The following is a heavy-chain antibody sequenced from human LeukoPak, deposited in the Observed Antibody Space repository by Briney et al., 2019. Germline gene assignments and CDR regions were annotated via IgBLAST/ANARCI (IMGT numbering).Heavy chain of an antibody. Sequence: SETLSLTCTVSGGSISSYYWSWIRQPPGKGLEWIGYIFYSGSTNYNPSLKSRVTISVDTSKNQFSLKLSSVTAADTAVYYCARAAWYYDSSGHYFSGPVDYWGQGTLVTVSS. CDR3: ARAAWYYDSSGHYFSGPVDY. J-gene: IGHJ4*02. D-gene: IGHD3-22*01. CDR1: GGSISSYY. CDR2: IFYSGST. V-gene: IGHV4-59*01.